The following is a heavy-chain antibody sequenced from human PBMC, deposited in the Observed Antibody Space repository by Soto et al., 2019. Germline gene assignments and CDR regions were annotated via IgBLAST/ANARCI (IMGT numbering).Heavy chain of an antibody. Sequence: SVKVSCKASGGTFSSYAISWVRQAPGQGLEWMGGIIPIFGTANYAQKFQGRVTITADKSTSTAYMELSSLRSEDTAVYYCASSGMLGSRSLAGITTNWFDPWGQGTLVTVSS. CDR1: GGTFSSYA. D-gene: IGHD1-20*01. CDR2: IIPIFGTA. J-gene: IGHJ5*02. CDR3: ASSGMLGSRSLAGITTNWFDP. V-gene: IGHV1-69*06.